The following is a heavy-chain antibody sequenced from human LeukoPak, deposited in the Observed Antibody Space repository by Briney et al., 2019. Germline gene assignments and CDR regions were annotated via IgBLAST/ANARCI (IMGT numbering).Heavy chain of an antibody. D-gene: IGHD2-8*01. J-gene: IGHJ6*02. Sequence: GGSLRLSCAASGFTFSSYAMSWVRQAPGKGLEWVSAISGSGGSTYYADSVKGRFTISRDNSKNTLYLQMNSLRAEDTAVYYCAKTNGYYYYYYGMDVWGQGTTVTVSS. V-gene: IGHV3-23*01. CDR3: AKTNGYYYYYYGMDV. CDR2: ISGSGGST. CDR1: GFTFSSYA.